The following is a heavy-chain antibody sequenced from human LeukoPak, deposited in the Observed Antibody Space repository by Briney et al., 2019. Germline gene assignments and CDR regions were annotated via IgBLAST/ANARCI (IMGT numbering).Heavy chain of an antibody. CDR1: GSTFTEYY. J-gene: IGHJ5*01. V-gene: IGHV1-2*02. D-gene: IGHD6-13*01. Sequence: ASVKVSCKAPGSTFTEYYVHWLRQAPGQGLEWMGWVTLSTGNIYYAQNFQGRVTMTRDTSISTVYMQLGSLKSDDTAIYYCARDIAPSGAWWFDSWGQGTLVTVSS. CDR3: ARDIAPSGAWWFDS. CDR2: VTLSTGNI.